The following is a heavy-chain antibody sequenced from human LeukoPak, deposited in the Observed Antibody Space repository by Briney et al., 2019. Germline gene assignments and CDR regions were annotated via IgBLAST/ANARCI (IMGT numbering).Heavy chain of an antibody. D-gene: IGHD2-2*01. V-gene: IGHV5-51*01. CDR1: GYSFTSYW. CDR3: ARHLVVPAHWEPYYFDY. J-gene: IGHJ4*02. Sequence: GESLKISCKGSGYSFTSYWIGWVRQMPGKGLEWMGIIYPGDSDTRYSPSFQGQVTTSADKSISTAYLQWSSLKASDTAMYYCARHLVVPAHWEPYYFDYWGQGTLVTVSS. CDR2: IYPGDSDT.